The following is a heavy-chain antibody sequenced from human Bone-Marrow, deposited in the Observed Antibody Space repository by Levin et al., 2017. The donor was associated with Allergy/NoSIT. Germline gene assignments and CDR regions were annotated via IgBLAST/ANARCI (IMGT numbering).Heavy chain of an antibody. CDR3: ARSLPLYCSGGHCRHSFYYGMDV. Sequence: PGESLKISCAASGFVFRIYAMNWVRQAPGKGLEWVSGISGGDATTYYADSVKGRFTISRDNSNDTLFLQVNSLRAEDTAVYYCARSLPLYCSGGHCRHSFYYGMDVWGQGTTVTVSS. CDR2: ISGGDATT. V-gene: IGHV3-23*01. CDR1: GFVFRIYA. J-gene: IGHJ6*02. D-gene: IGHD2-15*01.